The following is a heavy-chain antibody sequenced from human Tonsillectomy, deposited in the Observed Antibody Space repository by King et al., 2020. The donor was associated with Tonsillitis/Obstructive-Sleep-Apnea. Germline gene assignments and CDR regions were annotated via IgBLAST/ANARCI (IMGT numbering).Heavy chain of an antibody. Sequence: VQLVESGGDLVQPGGSLRLSCAASTFTFSTYWMNWVRQAPGKGLEWVANINQDGSEENYVDSVRGRFTISIDNAKNSLYLQMNSLRADDTAVYYCAGHTGWYMESWGKGTLVTVSS. CDR3: AGHTGWYMES. V-gene: IGHV3-7*01. D-gene: IGHD6-19*01. CDR2: INQDGSEE. CDR1: TFTFSTYW. J-gene: IGHJ1*01.